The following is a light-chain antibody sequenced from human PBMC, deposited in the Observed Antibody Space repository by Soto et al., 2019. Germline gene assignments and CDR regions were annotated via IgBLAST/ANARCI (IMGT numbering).Light chain of an antibody. CDR1: SSDVGGYNY. V-gene: IGLV2-14*01. CDR3: RSYTSSSTGCV. Sequence: QSALTQPASVSGSPGQSITISCTGTSSDVGGYNYVSWYQQHPGKAPKLMIYEVSNRPSGVSNRFSGSKSGNTASLTISGLQAEDEADYYCRSYTSSSTGCVFGAGTKVTVL. J-gene: IGLJ1*01. CDR2: EVS.